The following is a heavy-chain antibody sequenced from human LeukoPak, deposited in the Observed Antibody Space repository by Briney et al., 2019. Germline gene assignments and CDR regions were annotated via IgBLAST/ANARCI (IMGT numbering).Heavy chain of an antibody. CDR1: GGSFGGYY. V-gene: IGHV4-34*01. D-gene: IGHD3-16*01. J-gene: IGHJ3*02. CDR3: ARGEYDYAWGSYSPNAFAM. CDR2: INHSGST. Sequence: SETLSLTCAVYGGSFGGYYWSWIRQPPGKWLEWIGEINHSGSTNYNPSLKSRVTISVDTSKNQFSLKLRSVTAADTALYYCARGEYDYAWGSYSPNAFAMWGQGTMVTVSS.